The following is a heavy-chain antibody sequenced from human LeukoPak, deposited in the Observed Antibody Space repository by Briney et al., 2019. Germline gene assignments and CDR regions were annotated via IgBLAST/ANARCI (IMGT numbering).Heavy chain of an antibody. Sequence: GGSLRLSCAASGFTFSSYEMNWVRQAPGKGLEWISYINNNGKTIFYSDSVKGRFTISRDNAKNSLFLQMNSLRAEDTAIYYCARDRVGPAGPDYWGQGTLVTVSS. CDR1: GFTFSSYE. J-gene: IGHJ4*02. D-gene: IGHD1-26*01. CDR2: INNNGKTI. V-gene: IGHV3-48*03. CDR3: ARDRVGPAGPDY.